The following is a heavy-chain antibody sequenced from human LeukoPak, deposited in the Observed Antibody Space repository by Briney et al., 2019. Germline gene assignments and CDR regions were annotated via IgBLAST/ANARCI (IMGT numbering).Heavy chain of an antibody. CDR2: IIPILGIA. Sequence: SVRVSCKASGGTFSSYAISWVRQAPGQGLEWMGRIIPILGIANYAQKFQGRVTTTADKSTSTAYMELSSLRSEDTAVYYCARSDPNYYDSSGYHRPHYFDYWGQGTLVTVSS. CDR1: GGTFSSYA. D-gene: IGHD3-22*01. J-gene: IGHJ4*02. CDR3: ARSDPNYYDSSGYHRPHYFDY. V-gene: IGHV1-69*04.